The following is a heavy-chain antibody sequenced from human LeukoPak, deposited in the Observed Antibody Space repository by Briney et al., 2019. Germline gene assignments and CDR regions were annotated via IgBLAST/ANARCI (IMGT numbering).Heavy chain of an antibody. CDR1: GGTVRRFG. D-gene: IGHD3-22*01. V-gene: IGHV1-69*06. Sequence: GASVKVSCKASGGTVRRFGISWVRQAPGQGLEWMGGIIPIFGTANYAQKFQGRVTITADKSTSTAYMELSSLRSEDTAVYYCARPYYYDSSGYFAGLAFDIWGQGTMVTVSS. CDR3: ARPYYYDSSGYFAGLAFDI. J-gene: IGHJ3*02. CDR2: IIPIFGTA.